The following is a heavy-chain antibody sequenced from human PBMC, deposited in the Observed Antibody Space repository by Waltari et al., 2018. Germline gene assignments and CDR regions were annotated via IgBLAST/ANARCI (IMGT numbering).Heavy chain of an antibody. CDR1: GGTFSSYT. D-gene: IGHD3-9*01. CDR3: ARVRSGYDITNWFDP. V-gene: IGHV1-69*02. Sequence: QVQLVQSGAEVKKPGSSVKVSCKASGGTFSSYTISWVRQAPGQGLEWMGRISPILGIANDAQKFQGRVTITADKSTSTAYMELSSLRSEDTAVYYCARVRSGYDITNWFDPWGQGTLVTVSS. J-gene: IGHJ5*02. CDR2: ISPILGIA.